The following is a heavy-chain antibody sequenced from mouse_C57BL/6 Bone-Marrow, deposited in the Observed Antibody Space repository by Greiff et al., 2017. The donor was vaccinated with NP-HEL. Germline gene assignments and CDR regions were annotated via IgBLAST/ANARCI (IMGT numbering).Heavy chain of an antibody. CDR2: IWTGGGT. CDR3: AIDYYGSSYYAMDY. Sequence: VQLVESGPGLVAPSQSLSITCTVSGFSLTSYAISWVRQPPGKGLEWLGVIWTGGGTNYNSALKSRLSISKDNSKSQVFLKMNSLQTDDTARYYCAIDYYGSSYYAMDYWGQGTSVTVSS. V-gene: IGHV2-9-1*01. D-gene: IGHD1-1*01. J-gene: IGHJ4*01. CDR1: GFSLTSYA.